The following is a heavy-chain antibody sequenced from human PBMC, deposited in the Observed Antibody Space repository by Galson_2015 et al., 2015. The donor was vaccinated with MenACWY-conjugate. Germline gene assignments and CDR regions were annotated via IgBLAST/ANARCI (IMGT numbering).Heavy chain of an antibody. CDR3: VRGNYYDSSGYSDWDY. D-gene: IGHD3-22*01. J-gene: IGHJ4*02. V-gene: IGHV3-48*04. CDR2: ISSSSTTI. CDR1: GFTFSSYS. Sequence: LRLSCAASGFTFSSYSMNWVRQAPGKGLEWVSYISSSSTTIYYADSVKGRFTISRDNAKNSLYLQMNSLRAEDTAVYYCVRGNYYDSSGYSDWDYWGQGTLVTVSS.